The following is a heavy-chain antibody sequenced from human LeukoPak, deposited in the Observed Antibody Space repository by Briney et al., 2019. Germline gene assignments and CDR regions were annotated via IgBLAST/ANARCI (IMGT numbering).Heavy chain of an antibody. CDR2: FDPGDGET. Sequence: ASVKVSCKVSGYTLTELSMHWVRQAPGKGLEWMGGFDPGDGETIYAQKFQGRVTMTEDTSTDTAYMELSSLRSEDTAVYYCATAHLRIVVASPSDYYYGMDVWGQGTTVTVSS. D-gene: IGHD3-22*01. V-gene: IGHV1-24*01. CDR3: ATAHLRIVVASPSDYYYGMDV. CDR1: GYTLTELS. J-gene: IGHJ6*02.